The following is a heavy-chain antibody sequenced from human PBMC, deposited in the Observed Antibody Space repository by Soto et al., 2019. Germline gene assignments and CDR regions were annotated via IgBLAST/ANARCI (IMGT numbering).Heavy chain of an antibody. Sequence: SGTLSLTCTVSGGSISSSSYYWGWIRQPPGKGLEWIGSIFYSGSTYYNPSLKSRITISVDTSKNQFSLKLTSVTAADTAVYYCACIFSGGYGYGFHYYGMDVWGQGTAVTVSS. D-gene: IGHD5-18*01. J-gene: IGHJ6*02. CDR1: GGSISSSSYY. CDR2: IFYSGST. CDR3: ACIFSGGYGYGFHYYGMDV. V-gene: IGHV4-39*01.